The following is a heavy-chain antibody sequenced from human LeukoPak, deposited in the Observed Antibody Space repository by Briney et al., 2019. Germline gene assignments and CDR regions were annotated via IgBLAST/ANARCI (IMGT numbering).Heavy chain of an antibody. CDR3: AKDRGAWELLQYYFDY. CDR1: GFTFSSYG. CDR2: ISYDGSNK. V-gene: IGHV3-30*18. Sequence: GGSLRLSCAAFGFTFSSYGMHWVRQAPGKGLEWVAVISYDGSNKYYADSVKGRFTISRDNSKNTLYLQMNSLRAEDTAVYYCAKDRGAWELLQYYFDYWGQGTLVTVSS. J-gene: IGHJ4*02. D-gene: IGHD1-26*01.